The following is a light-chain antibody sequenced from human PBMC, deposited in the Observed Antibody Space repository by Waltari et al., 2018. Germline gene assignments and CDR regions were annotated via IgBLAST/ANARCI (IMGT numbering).Light chain of an antibody. V-gene: IGKV1-39*01. J-gene: IGKJ1*01. CDR1: QFIANR. CDR3: QETYSTGT. CDR2: AAS. Sequence: DIQMTQSPPSLSASTGARCPLTCRARQFIANRLRWDQQRPGKAPRLLIYAASNVHSGVSSRFSGSGSGTDFTLTISDLQSEDFGTYYCQETYSTGTFGQGTKVDMK.